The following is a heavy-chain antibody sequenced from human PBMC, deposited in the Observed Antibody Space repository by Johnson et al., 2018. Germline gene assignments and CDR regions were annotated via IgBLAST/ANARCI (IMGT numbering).Heavy chain of an antibody. CDR3: AKEGVMGWEYNGPFQY. CDR2: ISYDGSNK. Sequence: QVQLVQSGGGVVQPGRSLRLSCAASGFTFSSYGMHWVRQAPGKGLEWVAVISYDGSNKYYADSVKGRFTISRDNSKNTLYLKMNSLRAEETAVYYCAKEGVMGWEYNGPFQYWGPGTMVTVSS. V-gene: IGHV3-30*18. CDR1: GFTFSSYG. J-gene: IGHJ1*01. D-gene: IGHD1-1*01.